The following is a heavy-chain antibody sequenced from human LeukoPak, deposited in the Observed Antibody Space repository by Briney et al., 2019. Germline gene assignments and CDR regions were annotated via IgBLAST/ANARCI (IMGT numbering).Heavy chain of an antibody. V-gene: IGHV3-7*04. Sequence: GGSLRLSCAASGFTFSSHCMNWARQAPGKGLEWVANIDRDGSAEYYVDSVGGRFTVSRDNAKNSLYLQIDSLRAEDTAVYYCARADNYGSILDYWGRGTLVTVSS. CDR3: ARADNYGSILDY. J-gene: IGHJ4*02. CDR1: GFTFSSHC. D-gene: IGHD3-10*01. CDR2: IDRDGSAE.